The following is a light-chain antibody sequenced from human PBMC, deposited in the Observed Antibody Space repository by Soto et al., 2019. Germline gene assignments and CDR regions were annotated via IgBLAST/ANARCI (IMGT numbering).Light chain of an antibody. Sequence: QSVLTQPPSASGAPGQRVTISCTGSSSNIGAGYDVHWYQQLPGTAPKLLIYGNSNRPSGVPDRFSGSKSGTSASLAITGLQAEDEADYYCQSYDSSLSVYVFGTGTKVTVL. CDR3: QSYDSSLSVYV. V-gene: IGLV1-40*01. CDR1: SSNIGAGYD. J-gene: IGLJ1*01. CDR2: GNS.